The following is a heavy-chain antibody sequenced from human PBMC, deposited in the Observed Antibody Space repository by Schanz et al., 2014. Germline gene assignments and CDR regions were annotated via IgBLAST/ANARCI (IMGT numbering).Heavy chain of an antibody. V-gene: IGHV1-69*02. CDR1: RSTFSSYT. Sequence: QVQLEQSGAEVKKPGSSVKVSCKASRSTFSSYTISWVRQARGQGLEWVGRFIPILDVGNYAQQFQGRVTFTADKSTSTAYMELSNLRYEDTALYYCARGTMPGTFDIWGQGTMVTVSS. J-gene: IGHJ3*02. D-gene: IGHD2-2*01. CDR2: FIPILDVG. CDR3: ARGTMPGTFDI.